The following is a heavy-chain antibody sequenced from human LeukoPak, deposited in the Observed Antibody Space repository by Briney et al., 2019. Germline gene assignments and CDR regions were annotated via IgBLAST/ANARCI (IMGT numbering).Heavy chain of an antibody. CDR2: ISGSGDTT. V-gene: IGHV3-23*01. D-gene: IGHD2-2*01. CDR3: AKSQRNDQQVVQRIDY. CDR1: RFTFSAYA. J-gene: IGHJ4*02. Sequence: GGSLRLSCTASRFTFSAYAMSWVRQAPGKGLEWVSSISGSGDTTYYTGSVKGRFTISRDNSKNALYLQMSSLRAEDTAVYYCAKSQRNDQQVVQRIDYWGQGTLVTVSS.